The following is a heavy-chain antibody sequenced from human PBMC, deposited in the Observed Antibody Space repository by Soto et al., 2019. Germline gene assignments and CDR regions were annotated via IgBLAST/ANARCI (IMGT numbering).Heavy chain of an antibody. V-gene: IGHV1-8*01. CDR2: MNPNRGNT. J-gene: IGHJ5*02. D-gene: IGHD6-19*01. Sequence: QVQLVQSGAEVKKPGASVKVSCKASGYTFTSYDINWVRQATGHGLEWMGWMNPNRGNTGYAQKFQGRVTMTRNTSISTAYMELSSLRSEDTAVYYCARLIAVAGTGWFDPWGQGTLVTVSS. CDR1: GYTFTSYD. CDR3: ARLIAVAGTGWFDP.